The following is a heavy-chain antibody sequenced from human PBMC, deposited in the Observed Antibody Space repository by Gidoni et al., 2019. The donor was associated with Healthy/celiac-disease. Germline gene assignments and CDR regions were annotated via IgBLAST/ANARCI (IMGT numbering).Heavy chain of an antibody. D-gene: IGHD1-26*01. CDR1: GYTFTSYG. CDR3: ARDRGNIVGATIRPRYLDY. V-gene: IGHV1-18*01. Sequence: QVQPVQSGAEVKKPGASVKVSCKASGYTFTSYGISWVRQAPGQGLEWMGWISAYNGNTNYAQKLQGRVTMTTDTSTSTAYMELRSLRSDDTAVYYCARDRGNIVGATIRPRYLDYWGQGTLVTVSS. CDR2: ISAYNGNT. J-gene: IGHJ4*02.